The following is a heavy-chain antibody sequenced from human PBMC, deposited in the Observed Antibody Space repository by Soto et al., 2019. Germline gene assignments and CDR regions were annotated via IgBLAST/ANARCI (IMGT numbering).Heavy chain of an antibody. CDR3: VKDESVNWYSGHFRH. CDR1: GFTFDDYA. V-gene: IGHV3-9*01. CDR2: INWNSGSI. J-gene: IGHJ1*01. D-gene: IGHD1-26*01. Sequence: EVQLVESGGGLVQPGRSLRLSCAASGFTFDDYAMHWVRQVPGKGLEWVSGINWNSGSIGYADSVKGRFAISRDNAKNSLHLQTNSLRAEDTAFYYCVKDESVNWYSGHFRHWGQGTLVTVS.